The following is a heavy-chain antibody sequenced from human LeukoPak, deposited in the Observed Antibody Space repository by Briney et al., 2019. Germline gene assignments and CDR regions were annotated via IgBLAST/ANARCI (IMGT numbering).Heavy chain of an antibody. CDR3: AREKGSYYDSSGYSDGMDV. J-gene: IGHJ6*02. Sequence: ASVKVSCKASGYTFINYYMHWVRQAPGQGLEWMGIINPSGGSTSYAQKFQGRVTISVDTSKNQFSLKLSSVTAADTAVYYCAREKGSYYDSSGYSDGMDVWGQGTTVTVSS. V-gene: IGHV1-46*01. CDR2: INPSGGST. CDR1: GYTFINYY. D-gene: IGHD3-22*01.